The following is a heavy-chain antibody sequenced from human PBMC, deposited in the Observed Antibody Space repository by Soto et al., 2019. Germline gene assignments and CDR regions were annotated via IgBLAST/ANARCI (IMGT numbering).Heavy chain of an antibody. D-gene: IGHD4-17*01. CDR2: INGDGSSP. Sequence: EVQLVESGGGLVQPGGSLKLSCAASGFTFSRYWFHWVRQVPGKGLVWVSRINGDGSSPRYADSVRGRFTISRDNARNTVYLHMSSLRAEDTAVYYCARFRDAPVTRDHYSGMDVWGQGTTVTVS. CDR3: ARFRDAPVTRDHYSGMDV. CDR1: GFTFSRYW. J-gene: IGHJ6*02. V-gene: IGHV3-74*01.